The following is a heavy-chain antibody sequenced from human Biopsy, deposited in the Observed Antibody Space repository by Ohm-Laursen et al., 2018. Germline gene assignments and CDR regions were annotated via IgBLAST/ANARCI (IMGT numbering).Heavy chain of an antibody. CDR3: ARMPHFDY. D-gene: IGHD2-2*01. Sequence: SVTLSLTCTVTDKSINKYYWSWLRQPAGKGLEYIGHILFSGDTNPDYNPSLKRRFTMSVDTSKNQLSLRLSSVTAADTAVYSCARMPHFDYWGQGILVTVSS. J-gene: IGHJ4*02. CDR1: DKSINKYY. CDR2: ILFSGDT. V-gene: IGHV4-4*07.